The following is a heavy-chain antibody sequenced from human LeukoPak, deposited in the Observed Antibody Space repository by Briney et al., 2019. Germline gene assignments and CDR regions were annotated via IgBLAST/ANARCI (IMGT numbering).Heavy chain of an antibody. V-gene: IGHV3-23*01. Sequence: GGSLRLSCAASGFTFDSYAMTWVRQAPGKGLEWVSTVTASGAGTYFADSVKGRFTISRDNSKNTLYLQMNSLRAEDTAVYYCARDVGPMVRGVIHYYYYYGMDVWGQGTTVTVSS. CDR1: GFTFDSYA. D-gene: IGHD3-10*01. CDR3: ARDVGPMVRGVIHYYYYYGMDV. J-gene: IGHJ6*02. CDR2: VTASGAGT.